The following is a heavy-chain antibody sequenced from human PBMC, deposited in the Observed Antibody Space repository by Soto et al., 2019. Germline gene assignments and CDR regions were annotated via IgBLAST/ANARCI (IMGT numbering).Heavy chain of an antibody. Sequence: QVQLVQSGGEVAKPGSSVKVSCQASGGTFSSYAISWVRQAPGQGLDWMGVIIPISGSVKYVQKFQGRLTSSEDGTASTVYWDLRIVGSEDSAVYYCSRESSLFAYGDDGLDVWGQGTSLTVSS. CDR1: GGTFSSYA. J-gene: IGHJ6*02. CDR2: IIPISGSV. D-gene: IGHD4-17*01. V-gene: IGHV1-69*01. CDR3: SRESSLFAYGDDGLDV.